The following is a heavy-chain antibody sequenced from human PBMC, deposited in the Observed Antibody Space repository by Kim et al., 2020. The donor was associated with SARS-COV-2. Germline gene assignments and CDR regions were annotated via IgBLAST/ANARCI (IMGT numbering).Heavy chain of an antibody. CDR1: GGTFSSYA. Sequence: SVKVSCKASGGTFSSYAISWVRQAPGQGLEWMGGIIPIFGTANYAQKFQGRVTITADESTSTAYMELSSLRSEDTAVYYCARDVHCTNGVCYPGRAYGMDVWGQGTTVTVSS. J-gene: IGHJ6*02. V-gene: IGHV1-69*13. CDR2: IIPIFGTA. CDR3: ARDVHCTNGVCYPGRAYGMDV. D-gene: IGHD2-8*01.